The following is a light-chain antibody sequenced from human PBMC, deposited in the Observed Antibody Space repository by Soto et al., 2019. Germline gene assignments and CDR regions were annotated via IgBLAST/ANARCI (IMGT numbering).Light chain of an antibody. CDR3: SSYTSSSTYG. CDR2: DVT. Sequence: QSALTQPRSVSGSPGQSVTISCTGTSSDVGGYNYVSWYQQHPGKAPKLMIFDVTNRPSGVSDRFSGSTSGNTASLTISGLQAEDEADYYCSSYTSSSTYGFGTGTKVTVL. J-gene: IGLJ1*01. CDR1: SSDVGGYNY. V-gene: IGLV2-14*03.